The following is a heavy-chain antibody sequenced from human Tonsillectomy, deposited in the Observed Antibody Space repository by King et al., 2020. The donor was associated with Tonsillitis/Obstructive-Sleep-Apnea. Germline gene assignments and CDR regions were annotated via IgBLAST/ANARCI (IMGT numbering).Heavy chain of an antibody. CDR2: IYSGGST. CDR3: ARDDWGSYLNYGMDV. V-gene: IGHV3-53*01. Sequence: VRQAPGKGLEWVSVIYSGGSTYYADSVKGRFTISRDNSKNTLYLQMNSLIAEDTAVYYCARDDWGSYLNYGMDVWGQGTTVPVSS. J-gene: IGHJ6*02. D-gene: IGHD3-16*02.